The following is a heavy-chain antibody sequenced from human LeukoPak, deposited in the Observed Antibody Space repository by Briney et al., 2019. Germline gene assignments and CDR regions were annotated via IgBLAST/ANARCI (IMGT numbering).Heavy chain of an antibody. Sequence: GGSLRLSCAASGFTVSSNYMTWVRQAPGKGLEWVSVIYKNAITYYADTVKGRFTISRDNSKNTLYLQMNSLRAEDTAVYYCARDRRRWELLGRGEYYYMDVWGKGTTVTVSS. D-gene: IGHD1-26*01. V-gene: IGHV3-66*03. CDR2: IYKNAIT. CDR3: ARDRRRWELLGRGEYYYMDV. J-gene: IGHJ6*03. CDR1: GFTVSSNY.